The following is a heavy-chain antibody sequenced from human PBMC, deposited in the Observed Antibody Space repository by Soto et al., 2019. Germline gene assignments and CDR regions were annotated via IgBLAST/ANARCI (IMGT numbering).Heavy chain of an antibody. V-gene: IGHV3-9*01. CDR2: ISCNSVSI. Sequence: GGSLRLSCAASGFNFNDYGMHWLRQAPGEGVEWVSSISCNSVSIGYADSVKGRFTISRDNAKHSLYLQLNSLRAEDTALYYCAKDMENGYNPYYYYGMDAWGQGTMVTVSS. CDR1: GFNFNDYG. CDR3: AKDMENGYNPYYYYGMDA. J-gene: IGHJ6*02. D-gene: IGHD3-10*01.